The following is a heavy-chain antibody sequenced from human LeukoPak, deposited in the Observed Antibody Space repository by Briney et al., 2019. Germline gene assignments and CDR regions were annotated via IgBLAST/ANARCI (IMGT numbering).Heavy chain of an antibody. CDR1: GGSISTSNYY. V-gene: IGHV4-39*01. CDR3: ARQVSDYYYYYIDV. Sequence: PLETLSLTCSVSGGSISTSNYYWGWIRQPPGKGLEWIGTIYYSGTTYYNPSLESRVTIFEDTSKNQFSLMLNSVTAADTAVYYCARQVSDYYYYYIDVWGEGTTVTVSS. D-gene: IGHD3-10*01. CDR2: IYYSGTT. J-gene: IGHJ6*03.